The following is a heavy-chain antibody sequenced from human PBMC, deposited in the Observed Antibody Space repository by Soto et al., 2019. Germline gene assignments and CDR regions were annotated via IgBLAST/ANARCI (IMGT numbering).Heavy chain of an antibody. D-gene: IGHD5-18*01. Sequence: GGSLRLSCAASGFTFSSFALSLVRQAPGKGLEWVSSISGSGDGTDYADSVKGRFTISRDNSKNTLYLQMNSLRAEDTAVYYCAGPGYSSQDYWGQGALVTVSS. CDR1: GFTFSSFA. CDR3: AGPGYSSQDY. V-gene: IGHV3-23*01. J-gene: IGHJ4*02. CDR2: ISGSGDGT.